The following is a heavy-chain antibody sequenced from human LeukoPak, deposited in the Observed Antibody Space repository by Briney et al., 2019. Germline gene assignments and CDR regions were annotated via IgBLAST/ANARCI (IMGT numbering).Heavy chain of an antibody. CDR1: GLTFTSYT. D-gene: IGHD3-10*01. Sequence: GGSLRLSCVVSGLTFTSYTMDWVRQAPGKGLEWLSSISSSSNDIYYADSVKGRFTISRDNAKNSVLLQMNSLRTEDTALYYCAIIRGRNSWGQGTLVTVSS. CDR3: AIIRGRNS. CDR2: ISSSSNDI. V-gene: IGHV3-21*01. J-gene: IGHJ4*02.